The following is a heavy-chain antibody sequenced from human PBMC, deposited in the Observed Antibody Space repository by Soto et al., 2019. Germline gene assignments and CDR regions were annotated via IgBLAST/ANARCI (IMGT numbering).Heavy chain of an antibody. Sequence: GGSLRLSCAASRLTLSTYDRHWVRQAPGKGLEWVALIWSDASREFYADSVKGRFSISRDNSKNTLFLQMNGLRAEDTAVYYCAGEPKGGAYDMDVWGQGTTVTVSS. CDR3: AGEPKGGAYDMDV. CDR1: RLTLSTYD. CDR2: IWSDASRE. J-gene: IGHJ6*02. D-gene: IGHD3-16*01. V-gene: IGHV3-33*01.